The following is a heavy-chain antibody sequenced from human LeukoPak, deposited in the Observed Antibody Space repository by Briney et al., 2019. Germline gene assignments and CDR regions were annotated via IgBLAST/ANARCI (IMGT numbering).Heavy chain of an antibody. V-gene: IGHV3-30*18. CDR2: ISYDGSNK. CDR1: GFTFSSYG. D-gene: IGHD2-2*01. J-gene: IGHJ4*02. CDR3: AKDLARFCSTSCYAIDY. Sequence: GGSLRLSCAASGFTFSSYGMHWVRQAPGKGLEGVAVISYDGSNKYYADSVKGRFTISRDNSKDTLYLQMNSLRAEDTAVYYCAKDLARFCSTSCYAIDYWGQGTLVTV.